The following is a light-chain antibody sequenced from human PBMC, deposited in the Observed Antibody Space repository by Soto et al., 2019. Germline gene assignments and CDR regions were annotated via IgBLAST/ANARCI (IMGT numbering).Light chain of an antibody. CDR1: QGGSSTY. J-gene: IGKJ1*01. CDR3: QQYGRPWT. Sequence: EIVLTQSPGTLSLSPGERATLSCRASQGGSSTYVAWYQQKPGQAPRLLIHGASSRATGIPDRFSGSGSGTDFTLTINRLEPEDFAVYYCQQYGRPWTFGQGTKVEIK. CDR2: GAS. V-gene: IGKV3-20*01.